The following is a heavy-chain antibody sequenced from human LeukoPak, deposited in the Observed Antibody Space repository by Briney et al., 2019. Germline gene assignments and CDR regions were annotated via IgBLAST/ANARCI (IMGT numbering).Heavy chain of an antibody. V-gene: IGHV1-2*02. CDR3: ATDRLLHGSHWFDP. Sequence: ASVKVSCKASGYTFTGYYIHWVRQAPGQGLEWMGWINPNSGGTNYAQKFQGRVTMTRYTSISTAYMELSRLTSDDTAVYDCATDRLLHGSHWFDPWGQGTLVAVSS. CDR2: INPNSGGT. D-gene: IGHD3-22*01. CDR1: GYTFTGYY. J-gene: IGHJ5*02.